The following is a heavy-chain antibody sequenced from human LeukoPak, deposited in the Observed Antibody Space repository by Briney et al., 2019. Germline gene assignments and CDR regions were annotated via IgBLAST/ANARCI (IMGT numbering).Heavy chain of an antibody. CDR2: IYYSGST. CDR3: ARTKYDFWSGYSRGGSYFDY. V-gene: IGHV4-59*11. J-gene: IGHJ4*02. CDR1: GGSISSHY. D-gene: IGHD3-3*01. Sequence: PSETLSPTCTVSGGSISSHYWSWIRQPPGKGLEWIGYIYYSGSTNYNPSLKSRVTISVDTSKNQFSLKLSSVTAADTAVYYCARTKYDFWSGYSRGGSYFDYWGQGTLVTVSS.